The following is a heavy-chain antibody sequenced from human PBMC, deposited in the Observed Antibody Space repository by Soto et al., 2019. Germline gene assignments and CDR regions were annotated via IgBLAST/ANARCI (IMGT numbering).Heavy chain of an antibody. V-gene: IGHV3-23*01. CDR2: ISSSGVST. CDR3: AKYQPMTQPRPYFDD. D-gene: IGHD3-22*01. J-gene: IGHJ4*02. CDR1: GFTFSSYA. Sequence: GSLRLSCAASGFTFSSYAMSWVRQAPGKGLGWVSAISSSGVSTFYADSVKGRFTISRDNSRNTLYLQMNSLRAEDTAIYYCAKYQPMTQPRPYFDDRGQGSSVTVSS.